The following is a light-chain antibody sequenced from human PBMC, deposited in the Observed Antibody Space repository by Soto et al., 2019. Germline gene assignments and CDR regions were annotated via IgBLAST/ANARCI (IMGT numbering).Light chain of an antibody. CDR1: QGISNY. J-gene: IGKJ1*01. Sequence: DIQMTQSPSSLSAYVGDRVTITCRASQGISNYLAWYQQKPGKVPKLLIYGVSTLQSGVPSRFSGSRSGTDFTLSISSLQPEDDATYYCQQYNSAHTWTFGQGTKVEIK. V-gene: IGKV1-27*01. CDR3: QQYNSAHTWT. CDR2: GVS.